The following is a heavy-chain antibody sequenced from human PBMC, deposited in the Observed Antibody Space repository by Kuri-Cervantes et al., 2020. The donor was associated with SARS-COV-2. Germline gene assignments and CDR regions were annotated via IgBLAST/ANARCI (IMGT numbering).Heavy chain of an antibody. CDR3: AIKGDWAYFDF. J-gene: IGHJ4*02. D-gene: IGHD3-9*01. V-gene: IGHV1-2*02. Sequence: ASVKVSCKASRYTFTYYYIHWVRQAPGQGLEWMGSINPNSGDTNYEQRVQGRVIMTRDTSITTAYMDLSRLTSDDTAVYYCAIKGDWAYFDFWGQGTLVTVSS. CDR2: INPNSGDT. CDR1: RYTFTYYY.